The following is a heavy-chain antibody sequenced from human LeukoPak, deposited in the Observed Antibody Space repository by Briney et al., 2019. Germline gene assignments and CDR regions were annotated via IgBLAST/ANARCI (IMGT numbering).Heavy chain of an antibody. CDR2: IIPIFGTP. CDR3: ATPRRPTDYYYYYMDV. J-gene: IGHJ6*03. Sequence: SVKVSCKVSGGTFSTYPISWVREAPGQGLEWMGRIIPIFGTPDYAQKFQGRVTITADESTSTAYMELISVSSQDTAVYYCATPRRPTDYYYYYMDVWGNGTTVTVSS. V-gene: IGHV1-69*13. CDR1: GGTFSTYP. D-gene: IGHD4-11*01.